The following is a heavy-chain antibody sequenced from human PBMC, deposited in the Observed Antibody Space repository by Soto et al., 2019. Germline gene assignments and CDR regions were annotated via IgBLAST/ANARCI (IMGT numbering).Heavy chain of an antibody. CDR3: ARDRAYCGGDCFQYYFDY. CDR1: GGTFSSYT. D-gene: IGHD2-21*02. Sequence: QVQLVQSGAEVKKPGSSVKVSCKASGGTFSSYTISWVRQAPGQGLEWMGRIIPILGIANYAQKFQGRVTITADKSTRTAYMELSSLRSEDTDVYYCARDRAYCGGDCFQYYFDYWGQGTLVTVSS. CDR2: IIPILGIA. V-gene: IGHV1-69*08. J-gene: IGHJ4*02.